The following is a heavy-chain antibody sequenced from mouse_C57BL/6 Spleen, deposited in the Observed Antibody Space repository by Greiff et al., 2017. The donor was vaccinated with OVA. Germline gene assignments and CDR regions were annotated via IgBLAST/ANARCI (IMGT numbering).Heavy chain of an antibody. CDR3: ARVTTVVAYYFDY. CDR2: INPYNGGT. CDR1: GYTFTDYY. J-gene: IGHJ2*01. Sequence: VQLKQSGPVLVKPGASVKMSCKASGYTFTDYYMNWVKQSHGKSLEWIGVINPYNGGTSYDQKFKGKATLTVDKSSSTAYMELNSLTSEDSAVYYCARVTTVVAYYFDYWGQGTTLTVSS. V-gene: IGHV1-19*01. D-gene: IGHD1-1*01.